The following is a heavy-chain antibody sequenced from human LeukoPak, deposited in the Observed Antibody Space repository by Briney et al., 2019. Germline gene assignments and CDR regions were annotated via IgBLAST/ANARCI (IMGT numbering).Heavy chain of an antibody. CDR2: IWYDGSNK. Sequence: GGSLRLSCAASGFTFSSYGMHWVRQAPGKGLEWVAVIWYDGSNKYYADSVKGRFTISRDNSKNTLYLQMNSLRAEDTAVYYCAKDGGSYSSSWDKYFDYWGQGTLVTVSS. CDR3: AKDGGSYSSSWDKYFDY. CDR1: GFTFSSYG. V-gene: IGHV3-33*06. D-gene: IGHD6-13*01. J-gene: IGHJ4*02.